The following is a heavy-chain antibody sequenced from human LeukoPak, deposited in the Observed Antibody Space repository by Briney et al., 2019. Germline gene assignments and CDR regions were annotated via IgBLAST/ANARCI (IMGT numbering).Heavy chain of an antibody. Sequence: GGSLRLSCAASGFTFSNYDMHWVRQAPGKGLELVAVISYDGSNKYYADSVKGRFTISRDNSKNTVYLQMNSLRAEDTAVYYCAKDREGTTFDNWGQGTLVTVSS. D-gene: IGHD1-7*01. CDR2: ISYDGSNK. V-gene: IGHV3-30*18. CDR3: AKDREGTTFDN. J-gene: IGHJ4*02. CDR1: GFTFSNYD.